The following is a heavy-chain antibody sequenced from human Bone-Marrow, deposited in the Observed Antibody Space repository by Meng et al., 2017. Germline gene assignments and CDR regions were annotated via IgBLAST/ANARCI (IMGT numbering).Heavy chain of an antibody. V-gene: IGHV4-34*01. J-gene: IGHJ4*02. CDR1: GGSFSAYD. Sequence: QVQVQQWGAGLLKPSETLSLTCAFYGGSFSAYDWSWTRQPPGKGLEWLGQINHSGSTNDNPSLKSRVTISIDTSRNQLSLKLSSVTAADTAVYYCRLAYCMGDCVDYWGQGTLVTVSS. CDR2: INHSGST. D-gene: IGHD2-21*01. CDR3: RLAYCMGDCVDY.